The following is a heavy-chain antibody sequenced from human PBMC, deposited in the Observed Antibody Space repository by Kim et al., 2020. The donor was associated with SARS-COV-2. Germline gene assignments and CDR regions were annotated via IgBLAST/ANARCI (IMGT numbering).Heavy chain of an antibody. D-gene: IGHD3-22*01. Sequence: GGSLRLSCAASGFTFSSYAMHWVRQAPGKGLEWVAVISYDGSNKYYADSVKGRFTISRDNSKNTLYLQMNSLRAEDTAVYYCAREVVNFDYWGQGTLVTVSS. CDR3: AREVVNFDY. V-gene: IGHV3-30-3*01. CDR1: GFTFSSYA. J-gene: IGHJ4*02. CDR2: ISYDGSNK.